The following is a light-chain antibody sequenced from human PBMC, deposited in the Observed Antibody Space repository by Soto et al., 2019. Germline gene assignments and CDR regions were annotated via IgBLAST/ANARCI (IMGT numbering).Light chain of an antibody. CDR1: QGISSS. CDR3: QQANSFPLT. CDR2: TAS. Sequence: DIQMTQSPSSVSASVGDRVTITCRASQGISSSLAWYQQKPGKAPNLLIHTASSLQSGVPSRFSGRGSGTDFPLTISSLKPEDFATYYCQQANSFPLTFGGGTKVEIK. J-gene: IGKJ4*01. V-gene: IGKV1-12*01.